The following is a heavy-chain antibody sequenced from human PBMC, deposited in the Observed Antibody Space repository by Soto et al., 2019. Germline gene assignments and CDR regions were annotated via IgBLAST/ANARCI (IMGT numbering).Heavy chain of an antibody. D-gene: IGHD3-3*01. J-gene: IGHJ5*02. Sequence: ASVKVSCKVSGYTLTELSMHWVRQAPGKGLEWMGWFDPEDGETIYAQKFQGRVTMTRDTSTSTAYMELSRLRSDDTAVYYCARDQTMHDFWSGYSEENWFDPWGQGTLVTVSS. V-gene: IGHV1-24*01. CDR3: ARDQTMHDFWSGYSEENWFDP. CDR2: FDPEDGET. CDR1: GYTLTELS.